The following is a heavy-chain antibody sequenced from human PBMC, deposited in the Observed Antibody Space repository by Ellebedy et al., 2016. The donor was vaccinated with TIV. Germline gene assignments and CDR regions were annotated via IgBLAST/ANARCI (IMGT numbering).Heavy chain of an antibody. CDR3: ASSPHYYGPGSYYSKYYFDY. J-gene: IGHJ4*02. Sequence: ASVKVSCKASGYTFSSYGISWVRQAPGQGLEWMGWINPNRGGTNYAQKFQGRVTMTRDTSISTAYMELSRLRSDDTAVYYCASSPHYYGPGSYYSKYYFDYWGQGTLVTVSS. D-gene: IGHD3-10*01. CDR1: GYTFSSYG. CDR2: INPNRGGT. V-gene: IGHV1-2*02.